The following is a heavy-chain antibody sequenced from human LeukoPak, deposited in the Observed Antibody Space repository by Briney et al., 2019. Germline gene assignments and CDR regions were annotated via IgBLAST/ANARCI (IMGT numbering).Heavy chain of an antibody. V-gene: IGHV3-23*01. CDR1: GFTFSSYA. CDR2: VCSRGRST. J-gene: IGHJ4*02. D-gene: IGHD3-9*01. Sequence: GGSLRLSCTASGFTFSSYAMNWVRQTPGKGLEWVSAVCSRGRSTYYADSVKGRFTISRDNAKNSLYLQMNSLRAEDTAVYYCARCLRYFDWLFSVDSWGQGTLVTVSS. CDR3: ARCLRYFDWLFSVDS.